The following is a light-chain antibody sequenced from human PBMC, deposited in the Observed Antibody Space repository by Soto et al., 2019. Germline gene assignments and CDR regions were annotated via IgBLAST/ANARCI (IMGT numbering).Light chain of an antibody. CDR3: QQYDILPIT. CDR2: DAS. J-gene: IGKJ5*01. CDR1: QDINIY. V-gene: IGKV1-33*01. Sequence: DIQMTQSPSSLFASVGDRVTITCHATQDINIYLNWYQQKPGKAPNLLIYDASNLEIGVPSRFSGSGTGTHFTFTISSLQTEDIGTYYCQQYDILPITVGRGTRLEIK.